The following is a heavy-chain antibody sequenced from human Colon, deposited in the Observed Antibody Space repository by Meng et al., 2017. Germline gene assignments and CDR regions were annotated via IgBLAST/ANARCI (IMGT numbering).Heavy chain of an antibody. V-gene: IGHV4-59*01. J-gene: IGHJ4*02. Sequence: SETLSLTCTVSGVSISTYYWSWIRQPPGKGLEWIGFIYNSGSTNYNSSLRSRATISVDKSKNQFSLNLTSVTAADTAVYFCARALVDDTSGYYLNYWGQGILVTVSS. CDR3: ARALVDDTSGYYLNY. CDR1: GVSISTYY. D-gene: IGHD3-22*01. CDR2: IYNSGST.